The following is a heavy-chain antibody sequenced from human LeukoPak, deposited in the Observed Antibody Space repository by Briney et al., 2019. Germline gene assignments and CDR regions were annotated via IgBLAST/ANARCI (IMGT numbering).Heavy chain of an antibody. J-gene: IGHJ4*02. CDR1: GFTLSSYA. Sequence: GGSLRLSCAASGFTLSSYAMSWVRQAPGKGLEWVSAISGSGGSTYYADSVKGRFTISRDNSKNTLYLQMNSLRAEDTAVYYCAKAYYYSSGSCYTEQAACDYWGQGTLATVSS. V-gene: IGHV3-23*01. CDR3: AKAYYYSSGSCYTEQAACDY. CDR2: ISGSGGST. D-gene: IGHD3-10*01.